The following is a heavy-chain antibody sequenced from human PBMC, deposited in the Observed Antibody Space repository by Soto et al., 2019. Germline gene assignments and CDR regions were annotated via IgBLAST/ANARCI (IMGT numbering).Heavy chain of an antibody. J-gene: IGHJ5*02. CDR3: ARAGSSWQFDP. D-gene: IGHD6-13*01. Sequence: QVQLVQSGAEVKKPGSSVKVSCKASGGTFSSYTISWVRQAPGQGLEWMGRITPILGIANYAQKFQGRVTITADKSTSTAYMELSSLRSEDTAVYYCARAGSSWQFDPWGQGTLVTVSS. CDR1: GGTFSSYT. CDR2: ITPILGIA. V-gene: IGHV1-69*02.